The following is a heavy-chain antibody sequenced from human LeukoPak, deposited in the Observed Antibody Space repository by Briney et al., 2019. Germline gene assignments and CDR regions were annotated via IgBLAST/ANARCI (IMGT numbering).Heavy chain of an antibody. CDR2: INHSGST. CDR1: GGSFSGYY. CDR3: ARVVAQTGYQYDY. Sequence: SETLSLTCTVYGGSFSGYYWSWIRQPPGKGLEWMGEINHSGSTNYNPSLKSRGTISVDTSKTQFSLKLSSVTAADTAVYYCARVVAQTGYQYDYWGQGTLVTVSS. J-gene: IGHJ4*02. D-gene: IGHD3-9*01. V-gene: IGHV4-34*01.